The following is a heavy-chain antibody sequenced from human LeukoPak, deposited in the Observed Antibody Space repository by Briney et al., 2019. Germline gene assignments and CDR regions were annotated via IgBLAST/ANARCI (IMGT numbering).Heavy chain of an antibody. J-gene: IGHJ4*02. CDR2: INHSGST. CDR3: ARGTFTYDFWSGYSHYFDY. Sequence: SETLSLTCAVYGGSFSGYYWSWIRQPPGKGLEWIGEINHSGSTNYNPSLKSRVTISVDTSKNQFSLELSSVTAADTAVYYCARGTFTYDFWSGYSHYFDYWGQGTLVTVSS. V-gene: IGHV4-34*01. D-gene: IGHD3-3*01. CDR1: GGSFSGYY.